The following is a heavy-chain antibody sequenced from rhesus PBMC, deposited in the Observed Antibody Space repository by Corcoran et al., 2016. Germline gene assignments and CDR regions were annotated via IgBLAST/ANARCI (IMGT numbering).Heavy chain of an antibody. CDR3: AGDGYSGSWSYY. CDR1: GGSLSNRH. J-gene: IGHJ4*01. V-gene: IGHV4-169*02. CDR2: IHGSVSNT. D-gene: IGHD6-25*01. Sequence: QVQLQESGPGLVKPSETLSGTCAVPGGSLSNRHWTWVRKAPGKGLKWIGYIHGSVSNTNYKPSLNSRVTLSVDTSKNQISLKLSSVTAADTAVYFCAGDGYSGSWSYYWGQGVLVTVSS.